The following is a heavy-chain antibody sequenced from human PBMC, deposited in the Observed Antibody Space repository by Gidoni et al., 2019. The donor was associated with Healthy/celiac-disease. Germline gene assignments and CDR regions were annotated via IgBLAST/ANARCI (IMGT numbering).Heavy chain of an antibody. CDR1: GFTFSRYA. CDR3: AKDLGIVGATHYFDY. Sequence: EVQLLESGGGLVQPGGYLRLSCAASGFTFSRYAMSWVRQAPGKGLEWVSAISGSGGSTYYADSVKGRFTISRDNSKNTLYLQMNSLRAEDTAVYYCAKDLGIVGATHYFDYWGQGTLVTVSS. J-gene: IGHJ4*02. D-gene: IGHD1-26*01. V-gene: IGHV3-23*01. CDR2: ISGSGGST.